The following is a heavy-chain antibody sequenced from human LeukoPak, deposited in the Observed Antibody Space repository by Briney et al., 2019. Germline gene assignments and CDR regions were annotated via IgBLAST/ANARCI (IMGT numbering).Heavy chain of an antibody. J-gene: IGHJ5*02. D-gene: IGHD4-17*01. CDR1: GYTFTSYD. CDR2: MNPNSGYT. V-gene: IGHV1-8*01. CDR3: ARDGTSGGYGDSEDWFDP. Sequence: GASVKVSCKASGYTFTSYDINWVRQATGQGLEWMGWMNPNSGYTGYAQKFQGRVTMTRNTSISTAYMELSSLRSEDTAVYYCARDGTSGGYGDSEDWFDPWGQGTLVTVSS.